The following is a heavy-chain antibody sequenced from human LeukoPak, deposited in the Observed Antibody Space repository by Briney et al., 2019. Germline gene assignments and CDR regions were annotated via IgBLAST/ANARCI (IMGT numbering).Heavy chain of an antibody. CDR2: IFYTGST. Sequence: PSETLSLTCSVSGGSVRSYYWSWIRQPPGKGLGWVGYIFYTGSTNYNPSLKSRVTISLDTSKNQFSLKLTSVTAADTAVYYCARGKRRGHYEISGFDYWGQGILVTVSS. V-gene: IGHV4-59*08. D-gene: IGHD3-22*01. J-gene: IGHJ4*02. CDR3: ARGKRRGHYEISGFDY. CDR1: GGSVRSYY.